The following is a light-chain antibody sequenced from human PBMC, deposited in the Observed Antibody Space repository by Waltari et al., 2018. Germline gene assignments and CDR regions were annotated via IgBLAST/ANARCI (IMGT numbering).Light chain of an antibody. CDR1: SSDIITYNY. Sequence: QSALTQPPSASGSPGQSVTISCTGTSSDIITYNYVSWYQHHPGKAPKLMIYEVNRPPSGVPDRFSGSMSGNTASLTVSGLQAEDEADFYCSANIGRNNHVIFGGGTKLTVL. CDR2: EVN. CDR3: SANIGRNNHVI. V-gene: IGLV2-8*01. J-gene: IGLJ2*01.